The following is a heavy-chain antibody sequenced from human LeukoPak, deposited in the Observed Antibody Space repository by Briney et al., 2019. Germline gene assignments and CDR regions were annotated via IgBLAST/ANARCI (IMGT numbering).Heavy chain of an antibody. J-gene: IGHJ4*02. CDR3: AGPRAYGDYDPSFDY. CDR2: INPINGGT. D-gene: IGHD4-17*01. V-gene: IGHV1-2*02. Sequence: ASVKVSCKASGYTFTGYYMHWVRQAPGQGLEWMGWINPINGGTKFAQNFQGRVTMPRDTSISTAYMELSGLTSDDTAVYYCAGPRAYGDYDPSFDYWGQGTLVTASS. CDR1: GYTFTGYY.